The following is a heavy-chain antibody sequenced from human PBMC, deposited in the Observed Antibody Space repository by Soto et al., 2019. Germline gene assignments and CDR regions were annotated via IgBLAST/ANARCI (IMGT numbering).Heavy chain of an antibody. CDR3: ARGPEPNFDY. V-gene: IGHV4-59*01. CDR1: GCSINNYY. J-gene: IGHJ4*02. CDR2: ISYSGST. Sequence: SETLSLTCTVSGCSINNYYWSWIRQPPGKGLEWIGYISYSGSTNYNPSLKGRVTISLDTSKNQFSLKLSSVTAADTAVYYCARGPEPNFDYWGQGTLVTVSS. D-gene: IGHD2-2*01.